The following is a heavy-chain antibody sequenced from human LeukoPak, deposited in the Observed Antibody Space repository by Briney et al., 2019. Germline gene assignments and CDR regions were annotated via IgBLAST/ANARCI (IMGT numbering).Heavy chain of an antibody. CDR2: IYTSGST. J-gene: IGHJ4*02. V-gene: IGHV4-61*02. D-gene: IGHD3-10*01. CDR1: GGSISSSSYY. Sequence: SETLSLTCTVSGGSISSSSYYWGWIRQPAGKGLEWIGRIYTSGSTNYNPSLKSRVTMSVDTTKNQFSLKLSSVTAVDTAVYYCARKLPGLGYFDYWGQGTLVTVSS. CDR3: ARKLPGLGYFDY.